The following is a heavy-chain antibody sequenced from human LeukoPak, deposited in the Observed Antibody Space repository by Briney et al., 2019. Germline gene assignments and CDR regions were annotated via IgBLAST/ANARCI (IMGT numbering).Heavy chain of an antibody. CDR1: GFTFSSYA. D-gene: IGHD1-1*01. Sequence: GGSLRLSCAASGFTFSSYAMSWVRQAPGKGLEWVSAISGSGGSTYYADSVKGRFTISRDNSKNTLYLQMNSLRAEDTAVYYCARRLEYYKAFDYWGQGTLVTVSS. V-gene: IGHV3-23*01. CDR2: ISGSGGST. J-gene: IGHJ4*02. CDR3: ARRLEYYKAFDY.